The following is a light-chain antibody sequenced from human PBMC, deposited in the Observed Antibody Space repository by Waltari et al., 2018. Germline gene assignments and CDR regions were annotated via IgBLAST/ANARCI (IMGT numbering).Light chain of an antibody. Sequence: DIQMTQSPSSLYASVGDRVTLTCRASQSISSYLNWYQHKPGKAPKLLIYAASSLQSGVPSRFSGSGSGTDFTLTISSLQPEDFATYYCQQSYSTPYTFGQGTKLEIK. CDR3: QQSYSTPYT. V-gene: IGKV1-39*01. J-gene: IGKJ2*01. CDR2: AAS. CDR1: QSISSY.